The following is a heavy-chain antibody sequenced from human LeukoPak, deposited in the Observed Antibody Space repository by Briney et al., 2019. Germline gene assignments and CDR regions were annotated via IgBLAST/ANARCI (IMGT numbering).Heavy chain of an antibody. CDR3: VSFYETY. J-gene: IGHJ4*02. D-gene: IGHD2-2*01. CDR1: GLTFTNYW. CDR2: LPPDELGI. V-gene: IGHV3-74*01. Sequence: GGSLRLSCAASGLTFTNYWMHWVRQAPGMGLVWVSRLPPDELGIIYADSVKGRFTVSRDNARNTVYLQMNNLRAEDTAVYYCVSFYETYWGRGTLVTVSS.